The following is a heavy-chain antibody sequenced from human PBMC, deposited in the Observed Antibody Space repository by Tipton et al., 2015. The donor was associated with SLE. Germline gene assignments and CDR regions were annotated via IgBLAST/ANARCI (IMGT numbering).Heavy chain of an antibody. CDR3: AVGTSGWFDP. J-gene: IGHJ5*02. CDR1: GGSFSGYY. V-gene: IGHV4-34*01. Sequence: TLSLTCAVYGGSFSGYYWSWIRQPPGKGLEWIGEINHSGSTNYNPSLKSRVTISVDTSKNQFSLKLNSVTAADTAVYYCAVGTSGWFDPWGQGTLVTVSS. D-gene: IGHD7-27*01. CDR2: INHSGST.